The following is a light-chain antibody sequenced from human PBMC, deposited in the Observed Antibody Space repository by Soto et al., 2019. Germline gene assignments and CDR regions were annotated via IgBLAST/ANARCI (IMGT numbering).Light chain of an antibody. CDR3: QQYDSYSPYT. Sequence: DIQMSHSPSTLSASVGDRVTITCRASQSISSWVAWYQQKPGKAPKLLIYDASSLQSGVPSRFRGSGSGTEFTLPISRLQPDDLATYDCQQYDSYSPYTFGQGTKLEIK. J-gene: IGKJ2*01. CDR2: DAS. V-gene: IGKV1-5*01. CDR1: QSISSW.